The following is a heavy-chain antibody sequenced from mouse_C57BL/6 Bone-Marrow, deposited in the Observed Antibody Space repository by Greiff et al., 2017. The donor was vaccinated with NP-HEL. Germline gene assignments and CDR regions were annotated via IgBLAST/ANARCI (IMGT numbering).Heavy chain of an antibody. CDR2: IDPETGGT. J-gene: IGHJ4*01. Sequence: QVQLQQSGAELVRPGASVTLSCKASGYTFTDYEMHWVKQTPVHGLEWIGAIDPETGGTAYNQKFKGKAILTADKSSSTAYMELRSLTSEDSAVYYCTRNYYGSLHYYAMDDWGQGTSGTVSS. CDR3: TRNYYGSLHYYAMDD. CDR1: GYTFTDYE. D-gene: IGHD1-1*01. V-gene: IGHV1-15*01.